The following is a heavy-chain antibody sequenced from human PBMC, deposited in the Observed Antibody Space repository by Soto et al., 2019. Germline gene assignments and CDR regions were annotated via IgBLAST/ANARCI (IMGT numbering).Heavy chain of an antibody. CDR2: IYYSGST. D-gene: IGHD5-18*01. J-gene: IGHJ5*02. CDR1: GGSISSYY. Sequence: QVQLQESGPGLVKPSETLSLTCTVSGGSISSYYWSWIRQPPGKGLEWIGYIYYSGSTNYNPSLKSRVTISVDTSKNPFSLKLSSVTAADTAVYYCARCGYSYGYGLSNWFDPWGQGTLVTVSS. CDR3: ARCGYSYGYGLSNWFDP. V-gene: IGHV4-59*01.